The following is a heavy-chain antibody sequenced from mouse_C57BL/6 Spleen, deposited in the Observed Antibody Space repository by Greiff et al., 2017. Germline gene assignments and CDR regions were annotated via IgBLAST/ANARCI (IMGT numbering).Heavy chain of an antibody. Sequence: EVKLQESGPGLVKPSQSLSLTCSVTGYSITSGYYWNWIRQFPGNKLEWMGYISYDGSNNYNPSLKNRSAITRDTSKTQFFLKLNSVTTEDTATYYCAREDYGSSYGYFDVWGTGTTVTVSS. D-gene: IGHD1-1*01. CDR1: GYSITSGYY. CDR2: ISYDGSN. V-gene: IGHV3-6*01. CDR3: AREDYGSSYGYFDV. J-gene: IGHJ1*03.